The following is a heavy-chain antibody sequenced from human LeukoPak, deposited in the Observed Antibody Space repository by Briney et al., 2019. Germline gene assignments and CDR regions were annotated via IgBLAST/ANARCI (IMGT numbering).Heavy chain of an antibody. Sequence: ASVKVSCPASGHTLTSSGISWVRQAPGQGLDWMRWIRAYNGNTHYAQKRQGRVTKTTDTSTRTAYMELRSLRSDNTAVYYCARVRSPYGYDTSYSYYSGMDVWGQGTTVTVSS. J-gene: IGHJ6*02. V-gene: IGHV1-18*01. D-gene: IGHD5-12*01. CDR1: GHTLTSSG. CDR2: IRAYNGNT. CDR3: ARVRSPYGYDTSYSYYSGMDV.